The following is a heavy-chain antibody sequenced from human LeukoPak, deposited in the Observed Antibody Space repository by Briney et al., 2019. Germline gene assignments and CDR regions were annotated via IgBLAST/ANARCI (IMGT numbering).Heavy chain of an antibody. CDR1: GYTFPSYG. V-gene: IGHV1-18*01. J-gene: IGHJ5*02. CDR3: ARKVPNDSSGYYYRGQFDP. CDR2: VSAFNGDP. Sequence: ASVTVSCQASGYTFPSYGISWVRQAAAQELEWMGWVSAFNGDPNYEQNLQGRVTMTTDTSTSTAYMELSSLRSEDTAVYYCARKVPNDSSGYYYRGQFDPWGQGTLVTVSS. D-gene: IGHD3-22*01.